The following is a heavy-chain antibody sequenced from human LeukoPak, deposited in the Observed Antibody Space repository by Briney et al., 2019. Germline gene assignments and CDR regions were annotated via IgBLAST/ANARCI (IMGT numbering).Heavy chain of an antibody. J-gene: IGHJ4*02. D-gene: IGHD5-12*01. Sequence: GGSLRLSCAASGFTFSSYGMHWVRQAPAKGLERVAVIWYDGSNKYYADSVKGRFTISRDNSKNTLYLQMDSLRAEDTAVYYCATSDIVATEALDYWGQGTLVTVSS. CDR3: ATSDIVATEALDY. CDR2: IWYDGSNK. V-gene: IGHV3-33*01. CDR1: GFTFSSYG.